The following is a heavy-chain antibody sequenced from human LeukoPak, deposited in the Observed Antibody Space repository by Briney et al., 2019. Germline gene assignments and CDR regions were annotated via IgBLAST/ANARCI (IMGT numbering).Heavy chain of an antibody. CDR3: ARVPPASYCSRTSCRIGSWFDP. V-gene: IGHV4-34*01. J-gene: IGHJ5*02. CDR2: INHSGST. CDR1: GGSFSGYY. Sequence: KSSETLSLTCAVYGGSFSGYYWSWIRQPPGKGLEWIGEINHSGSTNYNPSLKSRVTISVDTSKNQFSLKLSSVTAADTAVYYCARVPPASYCSRTSCRIGSWFDPWGQGTLVTVSS. D-gene: IGHD2-2*01.